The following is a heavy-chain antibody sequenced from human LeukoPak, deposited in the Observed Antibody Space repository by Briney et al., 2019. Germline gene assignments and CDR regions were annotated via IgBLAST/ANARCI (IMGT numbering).Heavy chain of an antibody. J-gene: IGHJ4*02. CDR1: GSPFSSYW. V-gene: IGHV5-51*01. CDR3: ARQNDFRLDY. Sequence: GASLKISCKGSGSPFSSYWSGWVRQMPGKGLEWMGIIYPGDSDTRYSPSLQGQVTISVDTSIGTAYLQWSSLKASDTAIYYCARQNDFRLDYWGQGTLVTVSS. CDR2: IYPGDSDT. D-gene: IGHD3-3*01.